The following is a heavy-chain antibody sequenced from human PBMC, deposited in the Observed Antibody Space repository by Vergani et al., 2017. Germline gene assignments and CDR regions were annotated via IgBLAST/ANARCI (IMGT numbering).Heavy chain of an antibody. Sequence: VQLVESGGGLVKPGGSLRLSCAASGFSFSDHYMTWIRQAPGKGLEWVSVIYSGGSTYYADSVKGRFTISRHNSKNTLYLQMNSLRAEDTAVYYCARDRVDIVATTTYYYYYYGMDVWGQGP. CDR2: IYSGGST. CDR3: ARDRVDIVATTTYYYYYYGMDV. J-gene: IGHJ6*02. CDR1: GFSFSDHY. D-gene: IGHD5-12*01. V-gene: IGHV3-53*04.